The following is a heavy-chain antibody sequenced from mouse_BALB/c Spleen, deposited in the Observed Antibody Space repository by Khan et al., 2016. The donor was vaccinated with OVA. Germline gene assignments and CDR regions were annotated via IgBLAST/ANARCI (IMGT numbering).Heavy chain of an antibody. Sequence: QVQLKESGPGLVAPSQSLSITCTVSGFSLTNCGVHWVRQPPGKGLEWLVLIWSDGTTTYNSALKSRMSISKDTYKSQVFLKRNSLQTDDTAMYYCARNSYPYAMDYWGQGTSVTVSS. J-gene: IGHJ4*01. V-gene: IGHV2-6*02. CDR2: IWSDGTT. CDR1: GFSLTNCG. CDR3: ARNSYPYAMDY.